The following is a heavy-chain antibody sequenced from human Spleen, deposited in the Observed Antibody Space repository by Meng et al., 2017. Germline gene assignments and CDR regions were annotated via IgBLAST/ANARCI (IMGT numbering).Heavy chain of an antibody. Sequence: GESLKISCAASGFTFSGYAMHWVRQAPGKGLEWVAVISYDGSNKYYADSVKGRFTISRDNSKNTLYLQMNSLRAEDTAVYYCARDKGSTMVRGVITHYYYYGMDVWGQGTTVTVSS. V-gene: IGHV3-30*04. CDR3: ARDKGSTMVRGVITHYYYYGMDV. J-gene: IGHJ6*02. CDR1: GFTFSGYA. CDR2: ISYDGSNK. D-gene: IGHD3-10*01.